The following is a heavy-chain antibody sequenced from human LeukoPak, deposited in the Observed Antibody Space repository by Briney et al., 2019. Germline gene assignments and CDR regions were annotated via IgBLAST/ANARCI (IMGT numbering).Heavy chain of an antibody. V-gene: IGHV3-53*05. Sequence: GGSLRLSCAASGFTVSSTYMSWVRQAPGKGLEWVSVIYSGGNIYYIESVKGRFTISRDISKNTVYLQMNSLRPEDTAVYYCARGGDSWSGYSYGMDVWGQGTTVTVSS. CDR3: ARGGDSWSGYSYGMDV. CDR1: GFTVSSTY. CDR2: IYSGGNI. D-gene: IGHD3-3*01. J-gene: IGHJ6*02.